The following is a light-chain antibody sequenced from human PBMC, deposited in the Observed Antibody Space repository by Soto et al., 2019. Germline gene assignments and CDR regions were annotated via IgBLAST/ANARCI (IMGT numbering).Light chain of an antibody. V-gene: IGKV1-39*01. CDR3: QQSDTTPWA. CDR2: SAS. Sequence: DIPMTQSPSSLSASVGDRVTITCRTSQSVNRYLNWYQQKPGKAPKLLISSASTLQGVVPSRFSGSGSGTEFTLTIDGLQPDDLATYFCQQSDTTPWAFGQGTKVDI. J-gene: IGKJ1*01. CDR1: QSVNRY.